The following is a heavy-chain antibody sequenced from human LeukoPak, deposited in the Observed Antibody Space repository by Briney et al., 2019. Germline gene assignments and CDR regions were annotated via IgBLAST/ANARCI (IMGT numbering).Heavy chain of an antibody. D-gene: IGHD3-22*01. J-gene: IGHJ4*02. Sequence: GGSLRLSCAASGFSFGDYGLTWVRQAPGKGLEWVSGINWNGDSTDYADSVKGRFTISRDNAKNSLYLQMNSLRAEDTALYYCARDLRVVITGSFDSWGQGTLVTVSS. CDR3: ARDLRVVITGSFDS. CDR1: GFSFGDYG. CDR2: INWNGDST. V-gene: IGHV3-20*04.